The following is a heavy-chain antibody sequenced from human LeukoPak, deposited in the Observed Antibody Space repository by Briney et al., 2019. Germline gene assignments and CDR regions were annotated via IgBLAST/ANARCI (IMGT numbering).Heavy chain of an antibody. CDR2: INPNSGGT. D-gene: IGHD5-12*01. J-gene: IGHJ4*02. CDR1: GYTFTGYY. Sequence: GASVKVSCKASGYTFTGYYMHWVRQALGQGLEWMGWINPNSGGTNYAQKFQGRVTMTRDTSISTAYMELSRLRSDDTAVYYCAREMERGYDWFDYWGQGTLVTVSS. CDR3: AREMERGYDWFDY. V-gene: IGHV1-2*02.